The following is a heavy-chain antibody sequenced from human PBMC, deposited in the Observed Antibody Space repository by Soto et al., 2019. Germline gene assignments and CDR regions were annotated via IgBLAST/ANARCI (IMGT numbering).Heavy chain of an antibody. Sequence: GSLRLSCAASGFTFSSYAMSWVRQAPGKGLEWVSAISGSGGSTYYADSVKGRFTISRDNSKNTLYLQMNSLRAEDTAVYYCAKAGDEPGLFDYWGQGTLVTVSS. V-gene: IGHV3-23*01. CDR1: GFTFSSYA. CDR2: ISGSGGST. J-gene: IGHJ4*02. CDR3: AKAGDEPGLFDY. D-gene: IGHD3-10*01.